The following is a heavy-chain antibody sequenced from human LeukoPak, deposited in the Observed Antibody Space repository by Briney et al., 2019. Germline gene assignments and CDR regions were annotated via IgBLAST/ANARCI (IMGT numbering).Heavy chain of an antibody. V-gene: IGHV3-7*01. Sequence: PGGSLRLSCAASGCTFSSYWMSWVRQAPGKGLEWVANIKQAGSEKYYVDSVKGRFTISRDNAKNSLYLQMNSLRAEDTAVYYCARDAVVAVAGMYYFDYWGEGTLVTVSS. CDR3: ARDAVVAVAGMYYFDY. CDR2: IKQAGSEK. D-gene: IGHD6-19*01. J-gene: IGHJ4*02. CDR1: GCTFSSYW.